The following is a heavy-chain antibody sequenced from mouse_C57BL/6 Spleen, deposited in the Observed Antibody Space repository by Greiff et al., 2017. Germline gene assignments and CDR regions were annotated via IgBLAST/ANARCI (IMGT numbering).Heavy chain of an antibody. D-gene: IGHD2-3*01. CDR2: INPGSGGT. Sequence: QVQLQQSGAELVRPGTSVKVSCKASGYAFTNYLIEWVKQRPGQGLEWIGVINPGSGGTNYNEKFKGKATLTADKSSSTAYMQLSSLTSEDSAVYFCARDGYYLYYAMDYWGQGTSVTVSS. CDR3: ARDGYYLYYAMDY. J-gene: IGHJ4*01. CDR1: GYAFTNYL. V-gene: IGHV1-54*01.